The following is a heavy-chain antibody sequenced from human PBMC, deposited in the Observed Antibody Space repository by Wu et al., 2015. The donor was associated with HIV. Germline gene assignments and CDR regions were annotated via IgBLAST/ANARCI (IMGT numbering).Heavy chain of an antibody. Sequence: QVQLVQSGAEVKKPGSSVKVSCKASGGTFSSYAISWARQAPGQGLEWMGGIIPIFGTANCAQKFQGRVTITADESTSTAYMELSSLRSEDTAVYYCARGLLEWSNREHYYYYMDVWGKGPRSPSP. V-gene: IGHV1-69*12. CDR1: GGTFSSYA. D-gene: IGHD3-3*01. CDR3: ARGLLEWSNREHYYYYMDV. CDR2: IIPIFGTA. J-gene: IGHJ6*03.